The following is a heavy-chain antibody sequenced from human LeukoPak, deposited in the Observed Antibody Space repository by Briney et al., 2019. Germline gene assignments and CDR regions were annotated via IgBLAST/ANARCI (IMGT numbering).Heavy chain of an antibody. CDR2: ISGSGGST. J-gene: IGHJ3*02. CDR3: AKAGYYGDYSDAFDI. Sequence: GGSLRLSCVASGFTFSSYAMSWVRQAPGKGLEWVSAISGSGGSTYYADSVKGRFTISRDNSKNTLYLQMNSLRAEDTAVYYCAKAGYYGDYSDAFDIWGQGTMVTVSS. CDR1: GFTFSSYA. D-gene: IGHD4-17*01. V-gene: IGHV3-23*01.